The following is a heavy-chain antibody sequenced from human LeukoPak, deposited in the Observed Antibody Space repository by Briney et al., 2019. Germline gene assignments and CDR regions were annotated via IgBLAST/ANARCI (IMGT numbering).Heavy chain of an antibody. D-gene: IGHD6-6*01. CDR1: GYTFTSYG. J-gene: IGHJ4*02. Sequence: ASVKVSCKASGYTFTSYGISWVRQAPRQGLEGMGWISAYNGNTNYAQKLQGRVTMTTDTSTSTAYMELRSLRSDDTAVYYCARDATLPSIVYFDYWGQGTLVTVSS. CDR2: ISAYNGNT. CDR3: ARDATLPSIVYFDY. V-gene: IGHV1-18*01.